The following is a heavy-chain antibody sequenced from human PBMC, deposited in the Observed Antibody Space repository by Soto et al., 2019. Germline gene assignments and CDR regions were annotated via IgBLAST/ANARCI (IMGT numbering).Heavy chain of an antibody. V-gene: IGHV3-23*01. D-gene: IGHD2-15*01. CDR2: ISGSGGST. Sequence: EVQLLESGGGLVQPGGSLRLSCSASGFTFSSYAMSWVRQAPGKGLEWVSAISGSGGSTYYADSVKGRFTISRDNSKNTLYLQMNSLRAEETAVYYCAGGCCRGRSCSHGSYYYGLEVWGQGTPVSVSS. CDR1: GFTFSSYA. CDR3: AGGCCRGRSCSHGSYYYGLEV. J-gene: IGHJ6*01.